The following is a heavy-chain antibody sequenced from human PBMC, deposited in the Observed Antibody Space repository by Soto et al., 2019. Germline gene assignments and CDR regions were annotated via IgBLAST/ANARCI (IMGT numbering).Heavy chain of an antibody. CDR2: IVVGSGNT. J-gene: IGHJ4*02. Sequence: SVKVSCTASGFTFTSSAVQWVRQARGQRLEWIGWIVVGSGNTNYAQKFQERVTITRDMSTSTAYMELSSLRSEDTAVYYCAADRYYYDSSGYQDFDYWGQGTLVTVSS. CDR3: AADRYYYDSSGYQDFDY. CDR1: GFTFTSSA. V-gene: IGHV1-58*01. D-gene: IGHD3-22*01.